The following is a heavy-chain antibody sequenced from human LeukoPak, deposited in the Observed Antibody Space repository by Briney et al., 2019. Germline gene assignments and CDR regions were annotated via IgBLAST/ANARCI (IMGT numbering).Heavy chain of an antibody. V-gene: IGHV3-23*01. Sequence: GGSLRLSCAASGFPFSRYAMTWVRQAPGKGLEWVSVIGGSSGNTYYSDSVKGRFTISRDDSRNTLYLQMNSLRPEDTAVYYCAKAIWVAATSSWFCLDYWGQGTLVTVSS. CDR3: AKAIWVAATSSWFCLDY. D-gene: IGHD3-10*01. J-gene: IGHJ4*02. CDR1: GFPFSRYA. CDR2: IGGSSGNT.